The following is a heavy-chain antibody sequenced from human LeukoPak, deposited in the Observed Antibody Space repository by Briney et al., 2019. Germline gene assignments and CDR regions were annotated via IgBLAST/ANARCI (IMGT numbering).Heavy chain of an antibody. V-gene: IGHV5-51*01. CDR2: IYPGDSDT. D-gene: IGHD1-26*01. Sequence: GESLKISCKGSGYSFTSYWIGWVRQMPGKGLEWMGIIYPGDSDTRYSPSFQGQVTISADKSISTAYLQWSSLKASDTAMYYCAISHPDPDSGSYYSFDAFDIWGQGTMVTVSS. CDR3: AISHPDPDSGSYYSFDAFDI. J-gene: IGHJ3*02. CDR1: GYSFTSYW.